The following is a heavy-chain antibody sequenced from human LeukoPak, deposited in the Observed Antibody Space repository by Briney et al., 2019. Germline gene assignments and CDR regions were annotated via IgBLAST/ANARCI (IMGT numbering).Heavy chain of an antibody. CDR1: GYSISSGYY. CDR3: ARDTSEITMVRGGLNWFDP. V-gene: IGHV4-38-2*02. Sequence: PSETLSLTCTVSGYSISSGYYWGWIRQPPGKGLEWIGSIYHSGSTYYNPSLKSRVTISVDTSKNQFSLKLSSVTAADTAVYYCARDTSEITMVRGGLNWFDPWGQGTLVTVSS. CDR2: IYHSGST. J-gene: IGHJ5*02. D-gene: IGHD3-10*01.